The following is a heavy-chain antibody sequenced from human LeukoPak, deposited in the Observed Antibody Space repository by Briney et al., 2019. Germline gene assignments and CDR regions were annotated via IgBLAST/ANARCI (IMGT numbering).Heavy chain of an antibody. Sequence: SETLSLTYTVSGGSISSYHWSWIRQPAGKGLEWIGRIYNSGSTNYNPSLKSRVTMSVDTSKNQFSLKLSSVTAADTAVYYCARAYDYGSSNWFDPWGQGTLVTVSS. CDR1: GGSISSYH. CDR2: IYNSGST. V-gene: IGHV4-4*07. CDR3: ARAYDYGSSNWFDP. J-gene: IGHJ5*02. D-gene: IGHD4-17*01.